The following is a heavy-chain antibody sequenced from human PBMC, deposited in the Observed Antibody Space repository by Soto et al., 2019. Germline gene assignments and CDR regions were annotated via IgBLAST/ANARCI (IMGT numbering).Heavy chain of an antibody. J-gene: IGHJ6*02. CDR1: GFTFSSYW. CDR2: INTDGSST. CDR3: AREYSYGYYYYYGMDV. V-gene: IGHV3-74*01. Sequence: GGSLRLSCAASGFTFSSYWMHWVRQGPGKGLVWVSRINTDGSSTTYADSVKGRFTISRDNAKNTLYLQMNSLRAEDTAVYYCAREYSYGYYYYYGMDVWGQGATVTVSS. D-gene: IGHD5-18*01.